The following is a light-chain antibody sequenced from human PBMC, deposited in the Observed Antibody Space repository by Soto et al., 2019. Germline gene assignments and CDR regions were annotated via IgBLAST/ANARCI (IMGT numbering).Light chain of an antibody. CDR1: QSVSSN. CDR3: QQANSFPLT. CDR2: GAS. V-gene: IGKV3-15*01. J-gene: IGKJ4*01. Sequence: PGERATLSCRASQSVSSNLAWYQQKPGQAPRLLIYGASTRATGIPARFSGSGSGTEFTLTISSLQPEDFATYYCQQANSFPLTFGGGTKVDIK.